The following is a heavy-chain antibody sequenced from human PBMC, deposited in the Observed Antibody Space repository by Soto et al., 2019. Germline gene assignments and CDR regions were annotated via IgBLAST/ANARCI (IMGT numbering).Heavy chain of an antibody. CDR2: ISPYNGNT. CDR3: ARVSATGRPFDY. V-gene: IGHV1-18*04. D-gene: IGHD6-13*01. J-gene: IGHJ4*02. CDR1: GYTFTTYG. Sequence: GGSVKVSCKASGYTFTTYGISWVRQAPGQGLEWMGWISPYNGNTIYAQKFQGRVTMTTDTSTSTAYMELRSLRSDDTAIYYCARVSATGRPFDYWGQGTLVTVSS.